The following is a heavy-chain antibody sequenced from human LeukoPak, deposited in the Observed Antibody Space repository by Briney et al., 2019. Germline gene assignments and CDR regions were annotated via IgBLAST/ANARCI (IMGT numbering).Heavy chain of an antibody. Sequence: SETLSLTCTVSGGSISSSSYSWGWIRQPPGKGLEWIGEINHSGSTNYNPSLKSRVTISVDTSKNQFSLKLSSVTAADTAVYYCARHFQAWVQLWSRPVLAYYMDVWGKGTTVTISS. V-gene: IGHV4-39*01. D-gene: IGHD5-18*01. CDR2: INHSGST. J-gene: IGHJ6*03. CDR3: ARHFQAWVQLWSRPVLAYYMDV. CDR1: GGSISSSSYS.